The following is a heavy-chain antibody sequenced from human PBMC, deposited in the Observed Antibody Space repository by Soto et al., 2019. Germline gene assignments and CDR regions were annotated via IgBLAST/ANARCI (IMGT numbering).Heavy chain of an antibody. J-gene: IGHJ5*02. D-gene: IGHD3-16*01. V-gene: IGHV4-39*01. CDR2: IYYSGSI. CDR3: TRHWGIGDRNFNWLDP. Sequence: QLQLQESGPGLVKPSGTLSLNCTVSGGSISSSSYFWGWIRQPPGKGLEWIGSIYYSGSIYYNPSLESRLTISVDTSKNQFSLKLSSVTASDTAIYYCTRHWGIGDRNFNWLDPWGQGTLVTVSS. CDR1: GGSISSSSYF.